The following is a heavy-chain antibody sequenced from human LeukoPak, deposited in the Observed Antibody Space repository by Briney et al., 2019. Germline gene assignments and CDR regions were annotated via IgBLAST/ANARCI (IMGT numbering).Heavy chain of an antibody. J-gene: IGHJ4*02. Sequence: PSETLSLTCTVSGGSISSSSYYWGWIRQPPGKGLEWIGYIYYSGSTNYNPSLKSRVTISVDTSKNQFSLKLSSVTAADTAVYYCARGYYDSSGFPRDFDYWGQGTLVTVSS. CDR1: GGSISSSSYY. D-gene: IGHD3-22*01. CDR2: IYYSGST. CDR3: ARGYYDSSGFPRDFDY. V-gene: IGHV4-61*05.